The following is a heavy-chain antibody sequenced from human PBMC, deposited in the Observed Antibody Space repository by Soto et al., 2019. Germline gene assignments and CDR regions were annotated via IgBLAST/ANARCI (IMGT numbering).Heavy chain of an antibody. D-gene: IGHD3-10*01. CDR1: GCSVSSDY. CDR2: IYSGGDT. J-gene: IGHJ6*02. CDR3: TRAGSDPGNFYISNYYAMDV. Sequence: GGSVRLSCAAAGCSVSSDYMSWVRQAPGKGLEWVSLIYSGGDTYYADSVKGRFTISRDISSNTIYLHMTSLRADDTAIYYCTRAGSDPGNFYISNYYAMDVWGRGTTVTVSS. V-gene: IGHV3-53*01.